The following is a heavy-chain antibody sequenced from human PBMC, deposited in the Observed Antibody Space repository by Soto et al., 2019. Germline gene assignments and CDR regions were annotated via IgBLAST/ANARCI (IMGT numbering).Heavy chain of an antibody. J-gene: IGHJ6*03. Sequence: SETLSLTCTVSGGSISSYYWSWIRQPPGKGLEWIGYIYYSGSTNYNPSLKSRVTISVDTSKNQFSLKLSSVTAADTAVYYCARRYQLPTRHYYYYYYMDVWGKGTTVTVSS. CDR1: GGSISSYY. CDR2: IYYSGST. V-gene: IGHV4-59*08. CDR3: ARRYQLPTRHYYYYYYMDV. D-gene: IGHD2-2*01.